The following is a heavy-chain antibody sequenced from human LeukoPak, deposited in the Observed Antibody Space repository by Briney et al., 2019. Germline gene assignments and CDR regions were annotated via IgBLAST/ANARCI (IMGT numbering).Heavy chain of an antibody. D-gene: IGHD3-9*01. V-gene: IGHV3-72*01. CDR2: TRNKANRYTT. J-gene: IGHJ3*02. CDR3: TRGGRYFPLDI. CDR1: GFTLSDHY. Sequence: GGSLRLSCAASGFTLSDHYMDWVRQAPGKGLAWVGRTRNKANRYTTEYAASVKGKFTISRDDSKNSLYLQINSLKTEDTAVYYCTRGGRYFPLDIWGEGTMVTVSS.